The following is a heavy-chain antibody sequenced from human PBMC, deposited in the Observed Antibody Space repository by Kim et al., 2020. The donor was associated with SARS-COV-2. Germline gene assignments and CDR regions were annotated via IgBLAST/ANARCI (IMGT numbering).Heavy chain of an antibody. CDR3: ARGRRDSVGVLTAHNWFDP. CDR2: INHGGNS. CDR1: GASFNSHY. V-gene: IGHV4-34*01. Sequence: SETLSLTCAVSGASFNSHYWHWIRQSPGKGLEWIGEINHGGNSNYNPSLKSRVVLSVDKSKNQLSLKVTSVTAADTAVYYCARGRRDSVGVLTAHNWFDPWGQGTPVNVSP. J-gene: IGHJ5*02. D-gene: IGHD2-21*02.